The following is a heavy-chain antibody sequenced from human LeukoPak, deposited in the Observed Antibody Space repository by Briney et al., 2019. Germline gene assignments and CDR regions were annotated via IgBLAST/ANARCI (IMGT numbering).Heavy chain of an antibody. CDR3: AREYSSSSGFDP. V-gene: IGHV4-39*02. Sequence: SETLSLTCTVSGGSISSSSYYWGWIRQPPGKGLEWIGSIYYSGSTYYNPSLKSRVTISVDTSKNQFSLKLSSVTAADTAVYYCAREYSSSSGFDPWGQGTLVTVSP. D-gene: IGHD6-6*01. J-gene: IGHJ5*02. CDR1: GGSISSSSYY. CDR2: IYYSGST.